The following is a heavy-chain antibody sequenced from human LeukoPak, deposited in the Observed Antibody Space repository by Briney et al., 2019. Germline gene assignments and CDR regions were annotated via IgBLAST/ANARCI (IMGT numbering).Heavy chain of an antibody. D-gene: IGHD3-10*01. CDR3: ARDPGEGSGSTWFDP. J-gene: IGHJ5*02. V-gene: IGHV4-61*02. Sequence: PSETLSLTCTVSGDSISSGSYYWSWIRQPAGKGLEWIGRIYPSGTTNYNPSLKSRVTISVDTSKNQFSLKLSSVTAADTAVYYCARDPGEGSGSTWFDPWGQGTLVTVSS. CDR1: GDSISSGSYY. CDR2: IYPSGTT.